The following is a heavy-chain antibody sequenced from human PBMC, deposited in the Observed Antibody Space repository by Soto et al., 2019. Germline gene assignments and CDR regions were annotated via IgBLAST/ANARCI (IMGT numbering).Heavy chain of an antibody. CDR2: IGGSGGTT. J-gene: IGHJ6*02. D-gene: IGHD2-15*01. V-gene: IGHV3-23*01. CDR1: GFTFSRFA. CDR3: AKDSLGDYYYYGLDV. Sequence: EVQLLESGGGLVQPRGSLRLSCAASGFTFSRFAMNWVRQAPGKGLEWVSGIGGSGGTTYYADSVKGRFTISRDNSKNTLFLQMNSLRAEDTAVYYCAKDSLGDYYYYGLDVWGQGTTVTVSS.